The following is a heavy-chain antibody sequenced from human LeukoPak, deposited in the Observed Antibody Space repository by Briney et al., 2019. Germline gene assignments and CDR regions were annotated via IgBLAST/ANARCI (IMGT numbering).Heavy chain of an antibody. J-gene: IGHJ3*02. Sequence: GGSLRLSCAASGFTFSSYTMNWVRQAPGKGLEWVSSISSSSSYIYYADSVKGRFTLSRDNAKNSLYLQMNSLRAEDTAVYYCARDWYYDSSGYYIFGEDAFDIWGQGTMVTVSS. CDR2: ISSSSSYI. V-gene: IGHV3-21*01. CDR3: ARDWYYDSSGYYIFGEDAFDI. CDR1: GFTFSSYT. D-gene: IGHD3-22*01.